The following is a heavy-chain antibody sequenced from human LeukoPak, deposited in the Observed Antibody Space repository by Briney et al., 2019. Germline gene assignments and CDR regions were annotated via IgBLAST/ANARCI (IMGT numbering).Heavy chain of an antibody. CDR1: GYTFTGYY. V-gene: IGHV1-2*02. D-gene: IGHD1-26*01. J-gene: IGHJ4*02. Sequence: ASVKVSCKASGYTFTGYYMHWVRQAPGQGLEWMGWINPNSGGTNYAQKFQGRVTMTRDTSISTAYMELSRLRSDDTAVCYCASVAYSGSYTFDYWGQGTLVTVSS. CDR2: INPNSGGT. CDR3: ASVAYSGSYTFDY.